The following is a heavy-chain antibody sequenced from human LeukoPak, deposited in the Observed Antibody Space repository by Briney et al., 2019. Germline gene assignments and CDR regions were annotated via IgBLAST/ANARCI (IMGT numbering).Heavy chain of an antibody. CDR2: IYYSGST. CDR1: GGSISSYY. V-gene: IGHV4-59*01. CDR3: ARASAGWFDP. J-gene: IGHJ5*02. Sequence: PSETLSLTCTVSGGSISSYYWTWIRQPPGKGLEWIGYIYYSGSTNYNPSLKSRVTISVDTSKNQFSLKLSSVTAADTAVYYCARASAGWFDPWGQGTLVTVSS.